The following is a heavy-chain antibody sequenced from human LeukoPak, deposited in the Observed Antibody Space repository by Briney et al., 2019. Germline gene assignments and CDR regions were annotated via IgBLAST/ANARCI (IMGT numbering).Heavy chain of an antibody. V-gene: IGHV3-23*01. J-gene: IGHJ4*02. CDR1: GFTFSSYA. D-gene: IGHD2-15*01. CDR2: ISGSGGST. Sequence: GGSLRLSCAASGFTFSSYAMSWVRQAPGKGLEWVSAISGSGGSTGYADSVKGRFTISRDNPKNTLYLQMNSLRVEDTAVYYCAKAPVGQCSGGSCYPFDYWGQGTLVTVSS. CDR3: AKAPVGQCSGGSCYPFDY.